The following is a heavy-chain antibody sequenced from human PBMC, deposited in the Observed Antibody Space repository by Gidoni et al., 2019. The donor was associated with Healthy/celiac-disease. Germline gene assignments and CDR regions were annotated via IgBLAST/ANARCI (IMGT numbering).Heavy chain of an antibody. CDR3: ARASVPYDPADV. Sequence: EVQLVESGGGWVQPGGSLRLSCAAPGFTLSSYWMSWVLQAPGKGLEWVANIKQGGSEKYYVDSVKGRFTISRDNAKNSLYLQMNSLRAEDTAVYYCARASVPYDPADVWGQGTTVTVSS. D-gene: IGHD5-12*01. V-gene: IGHV3-7*01. J-gene: IGHJ6*02. CDR2: IKQGGSEK. CDR1: GFTLSSYW.